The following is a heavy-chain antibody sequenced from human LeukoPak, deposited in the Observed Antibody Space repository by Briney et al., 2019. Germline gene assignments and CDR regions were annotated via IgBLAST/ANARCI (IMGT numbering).Heavy chain of an antibody. CDR1: GFTFSNAW. Sequence: GGSLRLSCASSGFTFSNAWMSWVRQAPGKGLEWVGRIKSKTDGGTTDYAAPVKGRFTISRDDSKNTLYLQMNSLRAEDTAVYYCARGYYDSSGYYSSLMYYFDYWGQGTLVTVSS. D-gene: IGHD3-22*01. CDR2: IKSKTDGGTT. J-gene: IGHJ4*02. V-gene: IGHV3-15*01. CDR3: ARGYYDSSGYYSSLMYYFDY.